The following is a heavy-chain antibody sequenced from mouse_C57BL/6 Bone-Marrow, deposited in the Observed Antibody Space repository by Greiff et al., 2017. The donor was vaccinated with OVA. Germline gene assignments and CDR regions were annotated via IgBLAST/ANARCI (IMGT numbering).Heavy chain of an antibody. D-gene: IGHD1-1*01. CDR1: GFTFSSYA. V-gene: IGHV5-9-1*02. Sequence: DVMLVESGEGLVKPGGSLKLSCAASGFTFSSYAMSWVRQTPEKRLEWVAYISSGGDYIYYADTVKGRFTISRDNARNTLYLQMSSLKSEDTAMYYCTREILRSYYAMDYWGQGTSVTVSS. CDR3: TREILRSYYAMDY. CDR2: ISSGGDYI. J-gene: IGHJ4*01.